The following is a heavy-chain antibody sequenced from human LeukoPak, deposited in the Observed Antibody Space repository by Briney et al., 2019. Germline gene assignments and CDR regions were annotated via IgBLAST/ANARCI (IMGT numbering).Heavy chain of an antibody. CDR1: GFTFSDYY. D-gene: IGHD4-17*01. J-gene: IGHJ4*02. V-gene: IGHV3-11*04. CDR2: ISNSGNTI. CDR3: ARDGLGVTVTYDC. Sequence: GGSLRLSCAASGFTFSDYYMSWIRQAPGKGLEWVSYISNSGNTIYYADSVKGRFTISRDNAKNSLYLRMNSLRAEDTAVYYCARDGLGVTVTYDCWGQGTLVTVSS.